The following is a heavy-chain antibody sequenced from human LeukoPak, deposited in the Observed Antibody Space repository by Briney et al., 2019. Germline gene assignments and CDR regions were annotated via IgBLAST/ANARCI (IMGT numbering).Heavy chain of an antibody. Sequence: PETSLRPSCVSSEFTFSTYSMTWVRQPPGKGLEWVSGIDNGGGSSSYAYSVKGRFTISRDNAKNTLYLQMDSLRTDDAAVYYCAKNLGTSGWYSFDSWGQGTLVTVSS. D-gene: IGHD6-19*01. J-gene: IGHJ4*02. V-gene: IGHV3-23*01. CDR2: IDNGGGSS. CDR1: EFTFSTYS. CDR3: AKNLGTSGWYSFDS.